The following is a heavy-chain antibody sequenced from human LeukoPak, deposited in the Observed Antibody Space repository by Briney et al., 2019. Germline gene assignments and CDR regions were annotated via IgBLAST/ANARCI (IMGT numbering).Heavy chain of an antibody. Sequence: PGGSLRLSCAASGFTFSSYGMHWVRQAPGQGLEWVAVISYDGSNKYYADSVKGRFTISRDNSKNTLYLQMNSLRAEDTAVYYCAKDQVISGGDGGWFDPWGQGTLVTVSS. CDR2: ISYDGSNK. V-gene: IGHV3-30*18. D-gene: IGHD2-21*01. J-gene: IGHJ5*02. CDR1: GFTFSSYG. CDR3: AKDQVISGGDGGWFDP.